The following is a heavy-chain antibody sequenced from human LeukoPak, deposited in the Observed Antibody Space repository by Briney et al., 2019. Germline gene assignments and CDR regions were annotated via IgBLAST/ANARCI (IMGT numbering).Heavy chain of an antibody. Sequence: ASVKVSCKASGYTFTGYYLHWVRQAPGQGLEWMGWINPNSGDTNYAQKFQGRVTMTRDTSISTAYMELSRLRSDDTAVYYCARDPEKTVAGLNWGQGTLVTVSS. CDR2: INPNSGDT. V-gene: IGHV1-2*02. CDR1: GYTFTGYY. D-gene: IGHD6-19*01. J-gene: IGHJ4*02. CDR3: ARDPEKTVAGLN.